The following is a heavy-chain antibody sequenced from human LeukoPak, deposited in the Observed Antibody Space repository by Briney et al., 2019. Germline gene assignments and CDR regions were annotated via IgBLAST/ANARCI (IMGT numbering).Heavy chain of an antibody. CDR3: AREIYDILTGLRYYFDY. Sequence: GASVKVSCKASGYTFTSYGISWVRQAPGQGLEWMGWISAYNGNTNYAQKLQGGVTMTTDTSTSTAYMELRSLRSDDTAVYYCAREIYDILTGLRYYFDYWGQGTLVTVSS. CDR2: ISAYNGNT. J-gene: IGHJ4*02. D-gene: IGHD3-9*01. V-gene: IGHV1-18*01. CDR1: GYTFTSYG.